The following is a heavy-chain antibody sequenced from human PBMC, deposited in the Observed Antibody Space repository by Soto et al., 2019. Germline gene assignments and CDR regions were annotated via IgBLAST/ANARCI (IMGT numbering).Heavy chain of an antibody. V-gene: IGHV4-30-2*01. Sequence: SETLSLTCTVSGVSIGSNIYSWSWIRQPPGKCLEWIGYIYHSGSTYYTPSLKSRVTISVDRSKNQFSLKLSSVTAADTAVYYCARGRGKQLLVYFDYWGQGTLVTVS. D-gene: IGHD3-10*01. J-gene: IGHJ4*02. CDR3: ARGRGKQLLVYFDY. CDR1: GVSIGSNIYS. CDR2: IYHSGST.